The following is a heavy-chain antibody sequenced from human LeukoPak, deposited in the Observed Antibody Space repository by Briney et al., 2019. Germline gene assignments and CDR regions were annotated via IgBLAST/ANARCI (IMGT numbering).Heavy chain of an antibody. CDR2: IFYSGST. Sequence: SETLSLTCTVSGGSISSSAYYWGWIRQPPGKGLEWIGSIFYSGSTYYNPSLKSRVTISVDTSKNRFSLELSSVTAADTAVYYCARRQNDFWSGFPTYYFDYWGQGSLVTVSS. CDR1: GGSISSSAYY. J-gene: IGHJ4*02. V-gene: IGHV4-39*01. D-gene: IGHD3-3*01. CDR3: ARRQNDFWSGFPTYYFDY.